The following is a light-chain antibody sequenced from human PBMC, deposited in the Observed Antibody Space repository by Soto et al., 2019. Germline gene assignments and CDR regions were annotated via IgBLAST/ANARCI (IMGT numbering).Light chain of an antibody. CDR2: DAS. V-gene: IGKV1-5*01. CDR3: QQYKDYTYT. J-gene: IGKJ1*01. Sequence: DIQMTQSPATLSASVGDRVTITCRASQRVDRWLAWYQQKPGQAPKLLISDASTSESGVPSRFSGSGSVTEFTLTITSLQPDDFATYYCQQYKDYTYTFGQGTKVDIK. CDR1: QRVDRW.